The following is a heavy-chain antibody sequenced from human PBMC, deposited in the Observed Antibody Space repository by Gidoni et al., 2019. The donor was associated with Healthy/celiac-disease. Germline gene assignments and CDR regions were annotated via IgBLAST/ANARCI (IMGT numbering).Heavy chain of an antibody. Sequence: QLQLQESGPELVKPSETLSLTCTVSGGSISSSSYYWGWIRQPPGKGLEWIGSIYYSGSTYYNPSLKSRVTISVDTSKNQFSLKLSSVTAADTAVYYCARQPRRGLRYFDWSGDHWGQGTLVTVSS. D-gene: IGHD3-9*01. CDR2: IYYSGST. J-gene: IGHJ5*02. CDR3: ARQPRRGLRYFDWSGDH. CDR1: GGSISSSSYY. V-gene: IGHV4-39*01.